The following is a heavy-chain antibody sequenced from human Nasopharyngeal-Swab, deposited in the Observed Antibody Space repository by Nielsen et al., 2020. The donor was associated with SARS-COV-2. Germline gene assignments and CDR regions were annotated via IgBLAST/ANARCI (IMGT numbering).Heavy chain of an antibody. CDR3: ARGWYSGPDY. D-gene: IGHD6-19*01. Sequence: GEALQISCKGSGYSFTSYWIAWVRQMPGKGLEWMGLIYPSDSETRYSPSFEGQVTISADKSISTAYLQWSSLKASDPAMYYCARGWYSGPDYWGQGTLVTVSS. V-gene: IGHV5-51*01. CDR2: IYPSDSET. J-gene: IGHJ4*02. CDR1: GYSFTSYW.